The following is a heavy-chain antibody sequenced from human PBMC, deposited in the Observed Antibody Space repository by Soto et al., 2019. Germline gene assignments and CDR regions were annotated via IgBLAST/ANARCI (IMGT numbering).Heavy chain of an antibody. D-gene: IGHD5-18*01. Sequence: PSETLSLTCAVSGGSISSGGYSWSWIRQPPGKGLEWIGYIYHSGSTYYNPSLKSRVTISVDRSKNQFSLKLSSVTAADTAVYYCAVTAMVDFDYWGQGTLVTVSS. CDR1: GGSISSGGYS. CDR2: IYHSGST. CDR3: AVTAMVDFDY. J-gene: IGHJ4*02. V-gene: IGHV4-30-2*01.